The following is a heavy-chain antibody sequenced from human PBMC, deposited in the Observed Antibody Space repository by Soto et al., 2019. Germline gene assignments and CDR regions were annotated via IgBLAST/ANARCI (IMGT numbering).Heavy chain of an antibody. Sequence: DVQLVESGGGLVQPGGSLRLSCAASGFTFRSYNMNWVRQAPGKGLDWLSYISSSSSTIYYADSVKGRFTISRDNAKNSLYLQMNSLRDDDTAMDYGARGGTIAVTTIGDYWGQGTLVTVSS. CDR2: ISSSSSTI. J-gene: IGHJ4*01. V-gene: IGHV3-48*02. CDR1: GFTFRSYN. CDR3: ARGGTIAVTTIGDY. D-gene: IGHD5-12*01.